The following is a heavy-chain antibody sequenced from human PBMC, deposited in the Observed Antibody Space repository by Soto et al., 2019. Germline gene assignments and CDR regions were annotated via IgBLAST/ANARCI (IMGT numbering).Heavy chain of an antibody. CDR2: ISGSGDST. Sequence: EVQLLESGGGLVQPGGSLRLSCAASGFTFSSYAMSWVRQAPGKGLEWVSAISGSGDSTYYADSVKAQFTISRDNTKNTLSLQMNSLRAEDTAVYYCANYPPEARRIAARIKASDYWGQATLLTVSS. D-gene: IGHD6-6*01. CDR1: GFTFSSYA. V-gene: IGHV3-23*01. J-gene: IGHJ4*01. CDR3: ANYPPEARRIAARIKASDY.